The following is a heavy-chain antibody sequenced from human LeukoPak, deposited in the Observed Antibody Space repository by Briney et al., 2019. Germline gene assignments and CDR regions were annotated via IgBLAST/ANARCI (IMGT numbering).Heavy chain of an antibody. D-gene: IGHD6-25*01. CDR2: IWYDGSNK. Sequence: PGGSLRLSCAASGFTFSSYGMHWVRQAPGKGLERVAVIWYDGSNKYYADSVKGRFTISRDNSKNTLYLQMNSLRAEDTAVYYCAREAAVGHLAGWGQGTLVTVSS. V-gene: IGHV3-33*01. CDR3: AREAAVGHLAG. CDR1: GFTFSSYG. J-gene: IGHJ4*02.